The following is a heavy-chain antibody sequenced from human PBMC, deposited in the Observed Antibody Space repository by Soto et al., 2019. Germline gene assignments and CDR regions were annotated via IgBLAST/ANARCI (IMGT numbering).Heavy chain of an antibody. CDR3: AKSLRITGTFDY. Sequence: PGGSLRLSCAASGFTFSSYGMHWVRQAPGKGLEWLAVISYDGSNKYYADSVKGRFTISRDNSKNTLYLQMNSLRAEDTAVYYCAKSLRITGTFDYWGQGTLVTVSS. CDR1: GFTFSSYG. CDR2: ISYDGSNK. D-gene: IGHD1-20*01. J-gene: IGHJ4*02. V-gene: IGHV3-30*18.